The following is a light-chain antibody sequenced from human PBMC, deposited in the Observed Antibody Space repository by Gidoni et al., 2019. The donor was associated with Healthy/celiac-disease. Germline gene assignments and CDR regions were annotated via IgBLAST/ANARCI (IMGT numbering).Light chain of an antibody. V-gene: IGKV3-15*01. CDR1: QSVSSN. J-gene: IGKJ1*01. Sequence: EIVMPQSPATPSVSPGERATLSCRASQSVSSNLAWYQQKPGQAPRLLSYGASTRATGIPARFSGSGSGTEFTLTISSMQSEDFAVYYCQQYNNWPRTFGQGTKVEIK. CDR3: QQYNNWPRT. CDR2: GAS.